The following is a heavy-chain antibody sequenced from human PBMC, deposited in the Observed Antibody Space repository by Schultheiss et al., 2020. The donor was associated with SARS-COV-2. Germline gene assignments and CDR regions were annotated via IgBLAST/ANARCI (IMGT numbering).Heavy chain of an antibody. D-gene: IGHD6-19*01. Sequence: SETLSLTCAVSGGSISSSNWWSWVRQPPGKGLEWIGYIYYSGSTNYNPSLKSRVTISVDTSKNQFSLKLSSVTAADTAVYYCARSNRGWYRTGWFDPWGQGTLVTVSS. CDR3: ARSNRGWYRTGWFDP. J-gene: IGHJ5*02. CDR1: GGSISSSNW. V-gene: IGHV4-4*02. CDR2: IYYSGST.